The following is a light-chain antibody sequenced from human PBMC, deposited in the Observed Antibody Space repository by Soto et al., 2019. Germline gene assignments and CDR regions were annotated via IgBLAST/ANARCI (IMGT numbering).Light chain of an antibody. Sequence: IQLTQSPSSLSASVGDRVTISCRASQGIANFLAWYQQKPGKAPTLLIYGASTIQSGVPSRFSGSGSGTDFTLTISSLQPEDFATYYCQQLNSFPIPFGPGTKVDIK. J-gene: IGKJ3*01. CDR2: GAS. CDR1: QGIANF. V-gene: IGKV1-9*01. CDR3: QQLNSFPIP.